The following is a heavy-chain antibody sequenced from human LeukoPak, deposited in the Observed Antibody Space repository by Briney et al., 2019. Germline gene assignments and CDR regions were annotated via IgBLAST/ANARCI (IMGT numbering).Heavy chain of an antibody. CDR1: GYTFTGYY. Sequence: ASVKVSCKASGYTFTGYYMHWVRQAPGQGLEWMGWISAYNGNTNYAQKLQGRVTMTTDTSTSTAYMELRSLRSDDTAVYYCAISYYYDSSGYYDFDYWGQGTLVTVSS. J-gene: IGHJ4*02. CDR2: ISAYNGNT. CDR3: AISYYYDSSGYYDFDY. V-gene: IGHV1-18*04. D-gene: IGHD3-22*01.